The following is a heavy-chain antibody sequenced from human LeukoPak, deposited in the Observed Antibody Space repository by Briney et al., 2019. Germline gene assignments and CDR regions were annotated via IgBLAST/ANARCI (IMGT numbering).Heavy chain of an antibody. CDR2: ISSSGTTI. V-gene: IGHV3-48*02. D-gene: IGHD2-15*01. Sequence: WESLRLSCAASGFTFSGYSMNWVRQAPGKGLEWVSYISSSGTTIYYADSVQGRFTISRGNAKNSLYLQMNSLRDDDTAVYYCAREGGFDNWGQGTLVTVSS. J-gene: IGHJ4*02. CDR1: GFTFSGYS. CDR3: AREGGFDN.